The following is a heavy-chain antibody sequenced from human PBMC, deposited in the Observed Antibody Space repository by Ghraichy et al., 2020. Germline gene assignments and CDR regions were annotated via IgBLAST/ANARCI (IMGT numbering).Heavy chain of an antibody. CDR3: AKDFYYDSSGYYFNWNYFDC. CDR1: GFTFGSYA. J-gene: IGHJ4*02. D-gene: IGHD3-22*01. Sequence: GESLNISCAASGFTFGSYAMTWVRQAPGKGMEWVSAISGSGGRTFYADSVKGRFTISRDNSKNSLYLQMNSLRAEDTAVYYCAKDFYYDSSGYYFNWNYFDCWGQGTLVTVAS. V-gene: IGHV3-23*01. CDR2: ISGSGGRT.